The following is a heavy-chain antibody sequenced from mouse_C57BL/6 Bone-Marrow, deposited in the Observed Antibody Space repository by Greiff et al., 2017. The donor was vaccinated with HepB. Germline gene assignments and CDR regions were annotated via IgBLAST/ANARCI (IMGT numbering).Heavy chain of an antibody. CDR1: GFNIKDYY. CDR2: IDPEDGET. Sequence: EVQRVESGAELVKPGASVKLSCTASGFNIKDYYMHWVKQRTEQGLEWIGRIDPEDGETKYAPKFQGKATITADTSSNTAYLQLSSLTSEDTAVYYCARHGSSEGYYYAMDYWGQGTSVTVSS. CDR3: ARHGSSEGYYYAMDY. J-gene: IGHJ4*01. V-gene: IGHV14-2*01. D-gene: IGHD1-1*01.